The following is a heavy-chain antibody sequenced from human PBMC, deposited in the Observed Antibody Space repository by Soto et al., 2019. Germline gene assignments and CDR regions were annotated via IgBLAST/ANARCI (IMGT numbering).Heavy chain of an antibody. CDR1: GFTFSSYA. CDR2: ISGSGGST. J-gene: IGHJ5*02. V-gene: IGHV3-23*01. Sequence: PGGSLRLSCAASGFTFSSYAMSWVRQAPGKGLEWVSAISGSGGSTYYADSVKGRFTISRDNSKNTLYLQMNSLRAEDTAVYYCAEDSSGYPITNWFDPWGQGTLVTVSS. D-gene: IGHD3-22*01. CDR3: AEDSSGYPITNWFDP.